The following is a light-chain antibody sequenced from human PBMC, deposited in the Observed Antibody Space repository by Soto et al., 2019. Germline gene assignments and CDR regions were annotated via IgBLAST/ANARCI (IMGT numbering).Light chain of an antibody. CDR3: QQSYSTWT. Sequence: QMKHSRSSLSASIVERVPMTGRASQSISGDLNWYQQKPGKAPKLLIHAASSLQSGVPSRFSGSGSGTDFTLTISSLQHEDFATYYCQQSYSTWTFGHGTKV. CDR1: QSISGD. J-gene: IGKJ1*01. V-gene: IGKV1-39*01. CDR2: AAS.